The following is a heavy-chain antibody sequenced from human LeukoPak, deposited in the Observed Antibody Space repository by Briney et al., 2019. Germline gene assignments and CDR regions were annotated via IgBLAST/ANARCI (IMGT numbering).Heavy chain of an antibody. Sequence: GALRLSCAASGFTFSNYAIHWVRQAPGKGLEWVAVISDDGTFTLYGDSVRGRFTISRDSSKNTLYLQMNSLRLEDTAVYYCARDPYRDAPDYFDYWGQGTLVTVSS. CDR3: ARDPYRDAPDYFDY. CDR2: ISDDGTFT. CDR1: GFTFSNYA. J-gene: IGHJ4*02. V-gene: IGHV3-30-3*01.